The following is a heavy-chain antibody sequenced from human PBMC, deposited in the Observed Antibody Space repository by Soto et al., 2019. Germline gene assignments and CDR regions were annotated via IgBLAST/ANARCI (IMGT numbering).Heavy chain of an antibody. D-gene: IGHD1-1*01. CDR1: GDSVSSSRAA. V-gene: IGHV6-1*01. CDR3: ARRVTTETTAFDY. Sequence: QVQLQQSGPGLVKPSQTLSLTCAISGDSVSSSRAAWNWIRQSPSRGLEWLGRTYYRSKWYNDFAISVKSRITINAYTSKNQFSLQLSSVTPEDTALYYCARRVTTETTAFDYWGQGTLVTVSS. CDR2: TYYRSKWYN. J-gene: IGHJ4*02.